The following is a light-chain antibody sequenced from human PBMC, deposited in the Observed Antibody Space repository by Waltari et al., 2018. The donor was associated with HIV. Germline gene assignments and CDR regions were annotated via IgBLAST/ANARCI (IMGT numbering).Light chain of an antibody. CDR3: YSATDNNLGV. CDR2: KDS. J-gene: IGLJ2*01. CDR1: VVAKKY. Sequence: SYEPTQPSSVSVSPGQTARITFSGDVVAKKYTRWFQQKPGQAPVMVIYKDSERPSGIPERFSGSSSGTTVTLTISGAQVEDEADYYCYSATDNNLGVFGGGTKLTVL. V-gene: IGLV3-27*01.